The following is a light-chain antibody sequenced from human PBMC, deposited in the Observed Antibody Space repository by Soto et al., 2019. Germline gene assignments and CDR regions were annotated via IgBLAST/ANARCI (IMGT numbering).Light chain of an antibody. CDR2: DAS. V-gene: IGKV3-11*01. J-gene: IGKJ2*01. CDR1: QSVSSY. Sequence: EIVLTQSPATLSLSPGERATLSCRASQSVSSYLAWYQQKPGQAPRLLIYDASNRATGIPARFSGSGSGTDFTLTISVLEPEDFAVYYCQQRSNWPPYTFGQGTKWEIK. CDR3: QQRSNWPPYT.